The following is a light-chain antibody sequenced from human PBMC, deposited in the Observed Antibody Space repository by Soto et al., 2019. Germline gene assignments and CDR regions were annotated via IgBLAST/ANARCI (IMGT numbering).Light chain of an antibody. J-gene: IGKJ5*01. V-gene: IGKV1-5*01. CDR2: DAS. CDR1: QSVGRW. Sequence: DIQMTQSPSTLSASIGDRVTITCRASQSVGRWLAWYQQKPGKAPKLLIYDASNLESGVPSRFSGSGSGTDFTLTINRLEPEDFAVYYCQQYHNTPITFGQGTRLEIK. CDR3: QQYHNTPIT.